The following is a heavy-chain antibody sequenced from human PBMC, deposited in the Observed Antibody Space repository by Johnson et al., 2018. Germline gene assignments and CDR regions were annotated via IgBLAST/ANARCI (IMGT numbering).Heavy chain of an antibody. CDR2: IYYRRSS. V-gene: IGHV4-59*01. J-gene: IGHJ3*02. CDR3: ARVFSYDSKPSDALDI. CDR1: GDSISGNY. Sequence: QVQLQESGPGLVKPSETLSLTCTVSGDSISGNYWTWIRQPPGKGLEWIGYIYYRRSSNYNLSLKSRVTISVDTSKNQLSLTLSSVIASDTAGYYCARVFSYDSKPSDALDIWGQGTMVTVSS. D-gene: IGHD2-8*01.